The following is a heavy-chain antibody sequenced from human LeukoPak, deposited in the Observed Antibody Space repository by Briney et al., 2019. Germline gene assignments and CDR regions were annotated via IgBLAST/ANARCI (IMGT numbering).Heavy chain of an antibody. CDR2: MWSDGIRK. V-gene: IGHV3-33*01. Sequence: GGSLRLSCTTSGFTFSYYGIHWVRQAPGKGLEWVAVMWSDGIRKYYTDSVKGRFTVSRDTSKNTQYLEMSSLRVEDTAVYYCTRDADTSGHYDIFDIWGQGTMVTVSS. CDR1: GFTFSYYG. D-gene: IGHD6-19*01. CDR3: TRDADTSGHYDIFDI. J-gene: IGHJ3*02.